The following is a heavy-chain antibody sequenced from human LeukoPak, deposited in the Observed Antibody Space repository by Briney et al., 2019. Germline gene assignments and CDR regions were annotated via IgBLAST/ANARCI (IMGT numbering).Heavy chain of an antibody. CDR1: GYXFSNFG. CDR3: ARDGTSTDDY. D-gene: IGHD2-2*01. V-gene: IGHV1-18*01. Sequence: ASVRVSCKTSGYXFSNFGINWVRQAPGQGLEWMGWISGNNDNPNYGQKFQGRFTVTTDSSTSTAYMELRNLTFDDTAVYYCARDGTSTDDYWGQGTLVTVSS. J-gene: IGHJ4*02. CDR2: ISGNNDNP.